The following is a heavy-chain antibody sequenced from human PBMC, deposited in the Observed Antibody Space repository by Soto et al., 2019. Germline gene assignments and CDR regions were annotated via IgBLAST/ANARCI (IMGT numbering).Heavy chain of an antibody. CDR2: IYDSGSA. CDR3: AREGAGLGV. J-gene: IGHJ6*02. CDR1: GGSISGGDYS. Sequence: QLQLQESGSGLVKPSQTLSLTCTVSGGSISGGDYSWTWIRQPPGKGLDWIGYIYDSGSAYSNPSLQSRVTISVDRSKNQFSLKLSSVTAADTAVYYCAREGAGLGVWGQGTTVTVSS. V-gene: IGHV4-30-2*01. D-gene: IGHD1-26*01.